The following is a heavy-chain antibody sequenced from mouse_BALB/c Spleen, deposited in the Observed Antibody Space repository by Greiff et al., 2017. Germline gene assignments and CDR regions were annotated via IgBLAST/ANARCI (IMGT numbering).Heavy chain of an antibody. V-gene: IGHV1-4*02. CDR3: TRKNVDGNYVDD. CDR2: INPSSGYT. J-gene: IGHJ2*01. Sequence: QVQLQQSAAELARPGASVKMSCKASGYTFTSYTMHWVKQWPGQGLEWIGYINPSSGYTEYNQKFKDKTTLTADNASSTAYMQLSSLTNEDSAVYYCTRKNVDGNYVDDWGQGTTLTVSA. CDR1: GYTFTSYT. D-gene: IGHD2-1*01.